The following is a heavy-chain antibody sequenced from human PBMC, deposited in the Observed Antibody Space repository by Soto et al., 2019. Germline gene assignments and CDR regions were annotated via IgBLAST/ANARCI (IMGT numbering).Heavy chain of an antibody. D-gene: IGHD6-13*01. CDR2: IYYSGST. CDR3: ARECIAAAGTGNWFDP. V-gene: IGHV4-31*02. J-gene: IGHJ5*02. Sequence: SWIRQHPGKGLEWIGYIYYSGSTYYNPSLKSRVTISVDTSKNQFSLKLSSVTAADTAVYYCARECIAAAGTGNWFDPWGQGTLVTVSS.